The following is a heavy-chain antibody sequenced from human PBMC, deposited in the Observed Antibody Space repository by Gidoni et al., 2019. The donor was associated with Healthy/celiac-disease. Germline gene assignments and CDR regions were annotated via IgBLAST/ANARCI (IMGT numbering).Heavy chain of an antibody. CDR1: GYSISSGYY. V-gene: IGHV4-38-2*01. CDR3: ARTGPRYPAGAFDI. CDR2: IYHSGST. J-gene: IGHJ3*02. Sequence: QVQLQESGPGLVKPSETLSLTCPVSGYSISSGYYWGWIRQPPGKGLEWIGSIYHSGSTYYNPSLKSRVTISVDTSKNQFSLKLSSVTAADTAVYYCARTGPRYPAGAFDIWGQGTMVTVSS. D-gene: IGHD2-2*02.